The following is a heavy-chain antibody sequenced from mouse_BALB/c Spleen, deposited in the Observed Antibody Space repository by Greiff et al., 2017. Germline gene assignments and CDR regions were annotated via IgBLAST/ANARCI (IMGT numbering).Heavy chain of an antibody. V-gene: IGHV1S135*01. CDR1: GYSFTSYY. J-gene: IGHJ3*01. CDR3: ARSGDYDGFFAY. CDR2: IDPFNGGT. D-gene: IGHD2-4*01. Sequence: EVQLVESGPELMKPGASVKISCKASGYSFTSYYMHWVKQSHGKSLEWIGYIDPFNGGTSYNQKFKGKATLTVDKSSSTAYMHLSSLTSEDSAVYYCARSGDYDGFFAYWGQGTLVTVSA.